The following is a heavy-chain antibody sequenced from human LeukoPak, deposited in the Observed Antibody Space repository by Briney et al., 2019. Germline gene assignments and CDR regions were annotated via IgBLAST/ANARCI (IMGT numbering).Heavy chain of an antibody. CDR1: GGSISSYY. V-gene: IGHV4-59*01. D-gene: IGHD6-19*01. J-gene: IGHJ3*02. Sequence: SETLSLTCTVSGGSISSYYWSWIRQPPGKGLEWIGYIYYSGSTNYNPSLKSRVTISVDTSKNQFSLKLSSVTAADTAVYYCARDGTPHSSGPRAFDIWGQGTMVTVSS. CDR2: IYYSGST. CDR3: ARDGTPHSSGPRAFDI.